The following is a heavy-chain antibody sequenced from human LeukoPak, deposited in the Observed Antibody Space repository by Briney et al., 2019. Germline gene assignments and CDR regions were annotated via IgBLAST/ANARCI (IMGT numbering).Heavy chain of an antibody. CDR1: GFTFSSYS. CDR2: ISSSSSYI. V-gene: IGHV3-21*01. D-gene: IGHD3-16*01. CDR3: ARDSLVWRKLDY. Sequence: GGSLRLSCAASGFTFSSYSMNWVRQAPGKWLEWVSSISSSSSYIYYADSVKGRFTISRDNAKNSLYLQMNSLRAEDTAVYYCARDSLVWRKLDYWGQGTLVTVSS. J-gene: IGHJ4*02.